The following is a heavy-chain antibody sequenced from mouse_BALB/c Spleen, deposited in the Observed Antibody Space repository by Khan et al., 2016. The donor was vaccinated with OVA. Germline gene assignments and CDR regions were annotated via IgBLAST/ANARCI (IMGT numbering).Heavy chain of an antibody. J-gene: IGHJ1*01. V-gene: IGHV5-17*02. D-gene: IGHD2-1*01. Sequence: EVKLVESGGGLVQPGGSRKLSCAASGFTFSSFGMHWVRQAPKKGLEWVAYISSGSSTIYYVDTVKGRFTISRDNPKNTLFLQMTSLRLEDTAMHYCARSGGNFHWYFDVWGAGTSVTVSS. CDR3: ARSGGNFHWYFDV. CDR1: GFTFSSFG. CDR2: ISSGSSTI.